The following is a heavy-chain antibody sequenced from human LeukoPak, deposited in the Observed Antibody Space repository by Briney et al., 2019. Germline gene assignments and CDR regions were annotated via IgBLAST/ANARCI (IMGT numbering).Heavy chain of an antibody. CDR3: AKVRGGYCSGGSCYSPLDY. J-gene: IGHJ4*02. D-gene: IGHD2-15*01. CDR1: GFTFSSYG. Sequence: PGGSLRLSCAASGFTFSSYGMHWVRQAPGKGLEWVAVISYDGSNKYYVDSVKGRFTISRDNSKNTLYLQMNSLRAEDTAVYYCAKVRGGYCSGGSCYSPLDYWGQGTLVTVSS. V-gene: IGHV3-30*18. CDR2: ISYDGSNK.